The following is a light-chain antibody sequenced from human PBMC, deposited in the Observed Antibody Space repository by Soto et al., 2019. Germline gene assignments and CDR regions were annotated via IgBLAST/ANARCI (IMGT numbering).Light chain of an antibody. V-gene: IGKV4-1*01. CDR2: WAS. CDR1: QSVLYSSNNKNY. Sequence: DIVMTQSPDSLAVSLGERATINCKSSQSVLYSSNNKNYLAWYQQRPGQPPKLLIYWASTRESRVPDRLSGRASGTDFTLTITSLQAEDVAVYYCQQYESTPPTFGQGTKLEIK. J-gene: IGKJ2*01. CDR3: QQYESTPPT.